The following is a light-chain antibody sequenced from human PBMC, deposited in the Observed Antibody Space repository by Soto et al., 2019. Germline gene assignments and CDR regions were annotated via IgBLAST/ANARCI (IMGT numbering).Light chain of an antibody. J-gene: IGLJ1*01. CDR3: CSYAGSRTFPYV. V-gene: IGLV2-23*03. CDR1: SSDVGSYNL. Sequence: QSVLTQPASVSGSPGQSITISCTGTSSDVGSYNLVSWYQQHPGKAPKLMIYEGSKRPSGVSNRFSGSKSGNTASLTISGLQAEDEADYYCCSYAGSRTFPYVFGTGTKLTVL. CDR2: EGS.